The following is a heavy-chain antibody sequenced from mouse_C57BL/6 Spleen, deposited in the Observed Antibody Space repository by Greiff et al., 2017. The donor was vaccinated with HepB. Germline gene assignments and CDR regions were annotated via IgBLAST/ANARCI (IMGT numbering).Heavy chain of an antibody. J-gene: IGHJ4*01. CDR2: ISSGSSTI. D-gene: IGHD2-4*01. Sequence: EVNLVESGGGLVKPGGSLKLSCAASGFTFSDYGMHWVRQAPEKGLEWVAYISSGSSTIYYADTVKGRFTISRDNAKNTLFLQMTSLRSEDTAMYYCARDDYDGSYAMDYWGQGTSVTVSS. CDR1: GFTFSDYG. CDR3: ARDDYDGSYAMDY. V-gene: IGHV5-17*01.